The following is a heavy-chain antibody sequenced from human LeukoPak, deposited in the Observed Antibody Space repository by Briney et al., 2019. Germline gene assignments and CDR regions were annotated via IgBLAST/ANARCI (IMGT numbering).Heavy chain of an antibody. CDR2: ISGRGDST. D-gene: IGHD7-27*01. J-gene: IGHJ4*02. CDR1: GFTFSSFA. Sequence: TGGSLRLSCAASGFTFSSFAMSWVRQAPGKGLEWVSVISGRGDSTYYADSVKGRFTISRDNSKSTVYLQMNSLRAEDTAVYYRARETGDFDSWGQGTLVIVSS. CDR3: ARETGDFDS. V-gene: IGHV3-23*01.